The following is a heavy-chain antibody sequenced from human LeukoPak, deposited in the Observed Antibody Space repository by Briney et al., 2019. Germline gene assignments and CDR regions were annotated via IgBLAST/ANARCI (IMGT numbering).Heavy chain of an antibody. Sequence: PGRSLRLSCAASGFTFSSYGMHWVRQAPGKGLEWVAVIWYDGSNKYYADSVKGRFTISRDNSKNTLYLQMNSLRAEDTAVYYCARAVAVETSFDYWGQGTPVTVSS. CDR3: ARAVAVETSFDY. D-gene: IGHD6-19*01. CDR2: IWYDGSNK. J-gene: IGHJ4*02. CDR1: GFTFSSYG. V-gene: IGHV3-33*01.